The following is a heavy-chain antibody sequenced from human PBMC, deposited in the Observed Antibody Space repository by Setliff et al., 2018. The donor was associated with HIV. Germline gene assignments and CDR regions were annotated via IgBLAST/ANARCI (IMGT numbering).Heavy chain of an antibody. CDR3: ASGSHGEGATDY. CDR1: GGIFSSYA. D-gene: IGHD1-26*01. V-gene: IGHV1-69*13. Sequence: ASVKVSCKASGGIFSSYALSWVRQAPGQGLEWMGGIIPIFGTANYAQKFQGRVTITADASTDTAYMELSSLRSEDTAVYYCASGSHGEGATDYWGLGTLVTVSS. CDR2: IIPIFGTA. J-gene: IGHJ4*02.